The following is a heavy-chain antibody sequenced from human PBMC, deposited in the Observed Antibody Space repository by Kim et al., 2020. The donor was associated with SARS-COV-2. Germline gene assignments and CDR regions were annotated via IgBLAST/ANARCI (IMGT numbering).Heavy chain of an antibody. CDR2: INHSGST. D-gene: IGHD1-26*01. V-gene: IGHV4-34*01. CDR3: ARGPLPREGQWEPGADY. CDR1: GGSFSGYY. Sequence: SETLSLTCAVYGGSFSGYYWSWIRQPPGKGLEWIGEINHSGSTNYNPSLKSRVTISVDTSKNQFSLKLSSVTAADTAVYYCARGPLPREGQWEPGADYWGQGTLVTVSS. J-gene: IGHJ4*02.